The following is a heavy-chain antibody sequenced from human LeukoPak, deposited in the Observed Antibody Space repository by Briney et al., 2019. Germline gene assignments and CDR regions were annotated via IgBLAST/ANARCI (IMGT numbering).Heavy chain of an antibody. CDR1: GYTLTELS. CDR3: ATVRYCSGGSCYSGNSLFDY. V-gene: IGHV1-24*01. D-gene: IGHD2-15*01. J-gene: IGHJ4*02. CDR2: FDPEDGET. Sequence: ASVKVSCKVSGYTLTELSMHWVRQAPGKGLEWMGGFDPEDGETIYAQKFQGRVTMTEDTSTDTAYMELSSLRSEDTAVYYCATVRYCSGGSCYSGNSLFDYWGQGTLVTVSS.